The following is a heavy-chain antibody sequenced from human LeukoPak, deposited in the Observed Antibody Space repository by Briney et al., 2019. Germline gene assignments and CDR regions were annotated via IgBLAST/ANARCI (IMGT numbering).Heavy chain of an antibody. J-gene: IGHJ5*02. Sequence: SETLSLTCAVYGGSFSGYYWSWIRQPPGKGLEWIGEINHSGSTNYNPSLKSRVTISVDTSKNQFFLKLSSVTAADTAVYYCARGGGRYYYGSGKWFDPWGQGTLVTVSS. CDR2: INHSGST. D-gene: IGHD3-10*01. V-gene: IGHV4-34*01. CDR3: ARGGGRYYYGSGKWFDP. CDR1: GGSFSGYY.